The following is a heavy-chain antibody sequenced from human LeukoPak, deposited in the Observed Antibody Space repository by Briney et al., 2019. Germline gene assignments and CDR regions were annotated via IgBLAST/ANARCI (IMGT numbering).Heavy chain of an antibody. V-gene: IGHV3-30-3*01. J-gene: IGHJ3*02. CDR3: ARERLHQDAFDI. D-gene: IGHD5-24*01. CDR2: ISYDGSNK. Sequence: GGSLRLSCAASGFTFSSYAMHWVRQAPGKGLEWVAVISYDGSNKYYADSVKGRFTISRDNSKNTLYLQMNSLRAEDTAVYYCARERLHQDAFDIWGQGTMVTVSS. CDR1: GFTFSSYA.